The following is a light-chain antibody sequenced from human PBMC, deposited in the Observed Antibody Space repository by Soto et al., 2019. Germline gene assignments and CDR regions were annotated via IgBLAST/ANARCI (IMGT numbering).Light chain of an antibody. CDR3: QQYYTTPRT. Sequence: DIVMTQSPDSLAASLGERATINCKSSQSVLYSSNSQNYLAWYQQKPGQPPKVLIYWASTRESGVPDRFSGSGSATDFTLTISSLQDEDVAVYYCQQYYTTPRTFGQGTKVEIK. CDR2: WAS. V-gene: IGKV4-1*01. J-gene: IGKJ1*01. CDR1: QSVLYSSNSQNY.